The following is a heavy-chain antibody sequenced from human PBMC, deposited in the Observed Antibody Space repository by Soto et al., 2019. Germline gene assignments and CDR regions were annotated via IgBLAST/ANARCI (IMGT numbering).Heavy chain of an antibody. Sequence: SETLSLTCTVSGGSISSGDYYWSWIRQPPGKGLEWIGYIYYSGSTYYNPSLKSRVTISVDTSKNQFSLKLSSVTAADTAVYYCARDEVRGPNYDFWSGYYVSPYYYYGMDVWGQGTTVTVSS. D-gene: IGHD3-3*01. CDR1: GGSISSGDYY. V-gene: IGHV4-30-4*01. J-gene: IGHJ6*02. CDR2: IYYSGST. CDR3: ARDEVRGPNYDFWSGYYVSPYYYYGMDV.